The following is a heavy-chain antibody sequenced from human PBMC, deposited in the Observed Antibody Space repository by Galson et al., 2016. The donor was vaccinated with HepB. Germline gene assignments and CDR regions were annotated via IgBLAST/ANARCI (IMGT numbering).Heavy chain of an antibody. Sequence: SLRLSCAASGFNFSTNSMNWVRQAPGKGLEWVSYIGGTTTTIFYAATVKGRFTISRDNSKTSLYLQMNDLRVEDSAKYYCAREYAPAAGGGFDYWCQGTLVTVS. CDR1: GFNFSTNS. CDR3: AREYAPAAGGGFDY. V-gene: IGHV3-48*04. J-gene: IGHJ4*02. CDR2: IGGTTTTI. D-gene: IGHD6-13*01.